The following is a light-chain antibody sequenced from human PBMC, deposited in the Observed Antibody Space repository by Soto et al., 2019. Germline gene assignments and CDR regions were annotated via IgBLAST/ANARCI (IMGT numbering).Light chain of an antibody. CDR2: DIS. CDR3: QQRNAWPRNT. V-gene: IGKV3-11*01. Sequence: EIVLTQFPATLSLSPGDRATLSCRASQSVPSYLAWYQQKPGQAPRLIVYDISNRASGIPARFTGSGSGTAFTLTPSSLEPEDSAVYYCQQRNAWPRNTFGQGTKLQI. CDR1: QSVPSY. J-gene: IGKJ2*01.